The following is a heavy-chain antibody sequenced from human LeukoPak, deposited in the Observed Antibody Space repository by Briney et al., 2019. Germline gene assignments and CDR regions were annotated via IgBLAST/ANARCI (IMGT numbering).Heavy chain of an antibody. CDR3: AKDFYPDYDILTGYPLFDY. Sequence: GGSLRLSCAASGFTFSSYDIHWVRQAPGKGLEWVAFIRYDGSNKYYADSVRGRFTISRDNSKNTLYLQMNSLRAEDTAVYYCAKDFYPDYDILTGYPLFDYWGQGTLVTVSS. CDR1: GFTFSSYD. CDR2: IRYDGSNK. D-gene: IGHD3-9*01. J-gene: IGHJ4*02. V-gene: IGHV3-30*02.